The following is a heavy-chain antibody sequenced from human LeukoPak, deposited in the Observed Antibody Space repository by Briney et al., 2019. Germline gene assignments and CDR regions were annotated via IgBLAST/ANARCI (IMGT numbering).Heavy chain of an antibody. J-gene: IGHJ4*02. CDR2: INSDGSST. CDR1: GFTFSSYW. V-gene: IGHV3-74*01. Sequence: TGGSLRLSCAASGFTFSSYWMHWVRQAPGKGLVWVSRINSDGSSTSYADSVKGRFTISRDNAKNTLYLQMNSLRAEDTAVYYCAKEGHNGYYLDYWGQGTLVTVSS. D-gene: IGHD3-3*01. CDR3: AKEGHNGYYLDY.